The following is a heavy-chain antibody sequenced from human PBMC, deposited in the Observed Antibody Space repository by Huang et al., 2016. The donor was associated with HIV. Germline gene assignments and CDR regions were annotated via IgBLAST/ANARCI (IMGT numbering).Heavy chain of an antibody. CDR1: GYSFASYD. D-gene: IGHD6-6*01. CDR2: MNPNSGNT. CDR3: VRGWYIAALPYFDY. Sequence: QVQLVQSGAEVRKPGASVKVSCEASGYSFASYDINWVRQATGQGLEWMGRMNPNSGNTGYAQKVQGRVTMTRNTSISTAYMELSSLRSEDTAKYFCVRGWYIAALPYFDYWGQGTLVTVSS. V-gene: IGHV1-8*01. J-gene: IGHJ4*02.